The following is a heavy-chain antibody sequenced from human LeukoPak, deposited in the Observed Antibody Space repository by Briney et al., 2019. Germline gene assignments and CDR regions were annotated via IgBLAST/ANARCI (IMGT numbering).Heavy chain of an antibody. Sequence: GGSLRLSCAASGFTFSSYGMHWVRQAPGKGLEWVAFIRYDGSNKYYADSVKGRFTISRDNSKNTLYLQMNSLRPEDTAVYYCAKERYSSSSLFAITPFDYWGQGSLVTVSS. CDR3: AKERYSSSSLFAITPFDY. V-gene: IGHV3-30*02. CDR2: IRYDGSNK. J-gene: IGHJ4*02. CDR1: GFTFSSYG. D-gene: IGHD6-13*01.